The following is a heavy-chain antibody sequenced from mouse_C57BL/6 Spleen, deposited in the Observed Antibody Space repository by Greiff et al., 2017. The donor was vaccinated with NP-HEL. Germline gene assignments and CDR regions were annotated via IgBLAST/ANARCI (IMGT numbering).Heavy chain of an antibody. Sequence: QVQLKESGAELVKPGASVKISCKASGYAFSSYWMNWVKQRPGKGLEWIGQIYPGDGDTNYNGKFKGKATLTADKSSSTAYMQLSSLTSEDSAVYFCARGEVGYYFDYWGQGTTLTVSS. V-gene: IGHV1-80*01. CDR2: IYPGDGDT. CDR1: GYAFSSYW. CDR3: ARGEVGYYFDY. J-gene: IGHJ2*01. D-gene: IGHD2-2*01.